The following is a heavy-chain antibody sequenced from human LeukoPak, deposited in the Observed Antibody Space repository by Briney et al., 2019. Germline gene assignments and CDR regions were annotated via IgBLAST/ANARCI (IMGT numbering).Heavy chain of an antibody. J-gene: IGHJ4*02. CDR2: ISSSGSTI. CDR3: VRVNAYYYDSSPS. CDR1: GFTFSDYY. V-gene: IGHV3-11*04. Sequence: GGSLRLSCAVSGFTFSDYYMSWIRQAPGKGLEWVSYISSSGSTIYYADSVKGRFTISRDNAKNSLYLQMNSLRAEDTAVYYCVRVNAYYYDSSPSWGQGTLVIVSS. D-gene: IGHD3-22*01.